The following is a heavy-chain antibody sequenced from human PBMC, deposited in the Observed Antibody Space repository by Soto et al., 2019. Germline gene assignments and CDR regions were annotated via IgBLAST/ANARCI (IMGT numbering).Heavy chain of an antibody. Sequence: QVQLVESGGGLVKPGGSLRLSCAASGFSFSDYYMNWIRQAPGKGLEWISYISSSGAYTNYADSVRGRFTMSRDSAKNSLLLQMDGLRAEDTAGYYCARAKLVVEGRFDYWGQGTLVTVSS. CDR2: ISSSGAYT. D-gene: IGHD3-22*01. CDR1: GFSFSDYY. V-gene: IGHV3-11*06. CDR3: ARAKLVVEGRFDY. J-gene: IGHJ4*02.